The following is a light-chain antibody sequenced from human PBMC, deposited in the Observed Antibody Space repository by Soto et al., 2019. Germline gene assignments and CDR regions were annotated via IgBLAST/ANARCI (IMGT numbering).Light chain of an antibody. CDR2: GAS. V-gene: IGKV3-15*01. CDR1: QSVSSN. CDR3: QQYNNWPFPSWT. J-gene: IGKJ1*01. Sequence: EIVMTQSPATLSVSPGERATLSCRASQSVSSNLAWYQQQPGQAPRLLIYGASTRATGIPARFSGSGSGTEFTLTISSLLSEDFAVYYCQQYNNWPFPSWTFGQGTKVEIK.